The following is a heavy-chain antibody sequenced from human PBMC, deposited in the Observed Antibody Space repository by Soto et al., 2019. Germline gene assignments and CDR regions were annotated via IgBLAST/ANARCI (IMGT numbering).Heavy chain of an antibody. CDR1: GGSFSGYY. D-gene: IGHD6-19*01. CDR2: INHSGST. V-gene: IGHV4-34*01. Sequence: SETLSLTCAVYGGSFSGYYWSRIRQPPGKGLEWIGEINHSGSTNYNPSLKSRVTISVDTSKNQFSLKLSSVTAADTAVYYCARGGALWLDSYYFAYWGQGTLVTVSS. CDR3: ARGGALWLDSYYFAY. J-gene: IGHJ4*02.